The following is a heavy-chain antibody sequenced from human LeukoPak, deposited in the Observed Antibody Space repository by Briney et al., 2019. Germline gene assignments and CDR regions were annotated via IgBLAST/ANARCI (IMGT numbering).Heavy chain of an antibody. Sequence: SETLSLTCTVSGGSISSYYWSWIRQPAGKGLEWIGRIYTSGSTNYNPSLKSRVTMSVDTSKNQFSLKLSSVTAADTAVYYCASATVTTRHYSYYMDVWGKGTTVTVSS. D-gene: IGHD4-17*01. CDR3: ASATVTTRHYSYYMDV. CDR2: IYTSGST. CDR1: GGSISSYY. V-gene: IGHV4-4*07. J-gene: IGHJ6*03.